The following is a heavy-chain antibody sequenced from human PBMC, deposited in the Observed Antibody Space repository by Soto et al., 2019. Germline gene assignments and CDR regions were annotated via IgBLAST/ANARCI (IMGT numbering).Heavy chain of an antibody. CDR3: ARDHYDILTGPYGMDV. D-gene: IGHD3-9*01. CDR2: ISAYNGNT. CDR1: GYTFTSYG. Sequence: GASVKVSCKASGYTFTSYGISWVRQAPGQGLEWMGWISAYNGNTNYAQKLQGRVTMTTDTSTSTAYMELRSLRSDDTAVYYCARDHYDILTGPYGMDVWGQGTTVTVSS. V-gene: IGHV1-18*01. J-gene: IGHJ6*02.